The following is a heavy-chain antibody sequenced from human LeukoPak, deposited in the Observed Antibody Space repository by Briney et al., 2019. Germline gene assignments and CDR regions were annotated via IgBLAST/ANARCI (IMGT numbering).Heavy chain of an antibody. V-gene: IGHV3-23*01. CDR1: GFTFSSYA. J-gene: IGHJ4*02. CDR2: ISGSGGRI. CDR3: ARPYYDFWSGYYTDSYYFDY. Sequence: GGSLRLSCAASGFTFSSYAMSWVRQAPGKGLEWVSAISGSGGRIYYGASVKGRFTISRDNSKNTLYLQMNSLRAEDTAVYYCARPYYDFWSGYYTDSYYFDYWGQGTLVTVSS. D-gene: IGHD3-3*01.